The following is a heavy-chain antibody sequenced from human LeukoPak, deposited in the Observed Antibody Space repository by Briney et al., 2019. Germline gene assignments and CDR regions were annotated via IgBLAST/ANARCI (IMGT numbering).Heavy chain of an antibody. D-gene: IGHD4-17*01. CDR3: ARDFYGDSSD. J-gene: IGHJ4*02. Sequence: GGPLRLSCAASGFTFSSYAMHWVRQAPGKGLEWVAVISYDGSNKYYADSVKGRFTISRDNSKNTLYLQMNSQRAEDTAVYYCARDFYGDSSDWGQGTLVTVSS. V-gene: IGHV3-30-3*01. CDR2: ISYDGSNK. CDR1: GFTFSSYA.